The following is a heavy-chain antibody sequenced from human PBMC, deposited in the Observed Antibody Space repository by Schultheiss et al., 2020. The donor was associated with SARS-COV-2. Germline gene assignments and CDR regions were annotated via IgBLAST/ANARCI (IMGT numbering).Heavy chain of an antibody. Sequence: SETLSLTCAVYGGSFSGYYWSWIRQPPGKGLEWIGYLYHIGITNYNPSLKSRVTMSVDTSKNQFSLKLSSVTAADTAVYYCARDLEVWSGYPNWFDPWGQGTLVTVSS. J-gene: IGHJ5*02. CDR2: LYHIGIT. CDR3: ARDLEVWSGYPNWFDP. D-gene: IGHD3-3*01. CDR1: GGSFSGYY. V-gene: IGHV4-34*01.